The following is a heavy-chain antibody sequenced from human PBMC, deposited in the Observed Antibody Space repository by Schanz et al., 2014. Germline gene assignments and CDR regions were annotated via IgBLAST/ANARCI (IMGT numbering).Heavy chain of an antibody. V-gene: IGHV3-66*01. J-gene: IGHJ4*02. Sequence: EVQLVESGGGLVQPGGSLRLSCAASGFTVSSTYMSWVRQAPGKGLEWVSVIYGGGITYYADSVKGRFTISRDSSRNTLYLQMNSLRAEDTAVYYCASLYDREYFDYWGQGTLVTVSS. CDR2: IYGGGIT. CDR1: GFTVSSTY. D-gene: IGHD2-8*01. CDR3: ASLYDREYFDY.